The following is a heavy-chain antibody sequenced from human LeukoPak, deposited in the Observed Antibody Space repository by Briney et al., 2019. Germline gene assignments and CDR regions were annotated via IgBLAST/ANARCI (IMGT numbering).Heavy chain of an antibody. D-gene: IGHD4-23*01. CDR3: ARGFGVNGLAFDI. CDR2: IKQDGSEK. CDR1: GFTFSSYG. Sequence: GGSLRLSCAASGFTFSSYGMHWVRQAPGKGLEWVANIKQDGSEKYYVDSVKGRFTISRDNAKSSLFLQMSSLRADDTTVYYCARGFGVNGLAFDIWGQGTMVTVSS. V-gene: IGHV3-7*05. J-gene: IGHJ3*02.